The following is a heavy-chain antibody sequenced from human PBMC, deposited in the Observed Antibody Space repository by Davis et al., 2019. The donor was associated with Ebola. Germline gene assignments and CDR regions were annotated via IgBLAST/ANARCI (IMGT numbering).Heavy chain of an antibody. D-gene: IGHD6-13*01. CDR2: ISGSGGST. J-gene: IGHJ4*02. V-gene: IGHV3-23*01. Sequence: GESLKISCAASGFTFSSYAMSWVRQAPGKGLEWVSAISGSGGSTYYADSVKGRFTISRDNSKNTLYLQMNSLRAEDTAVYYCAKDWYSSSWYDWGYYFDYWGQGTLVTVSS. CDR3: AKDWYSSSWYDWGYYFDY. CDR1: GFTFSSYA.